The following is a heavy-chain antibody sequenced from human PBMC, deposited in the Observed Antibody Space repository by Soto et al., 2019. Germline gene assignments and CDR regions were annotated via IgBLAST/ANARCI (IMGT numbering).Heavy chain of an antibody. V-gene: IGHV4-38-2*02. Sequence: PXETLSPTCFVSGYSMSSGYDWAWGRQPPGKELEWIGSIYHSGKTYYKPSLRSRVTVSVDRSKNQFSMKLISVTAADTAVYYCARDKRVTMIGGWFDVWGQGTLVTVSS. CDR1: GYSMSSGYD. CDR3: ARDKRVTMIGGWFDV. CDR2: IYHSGKT. D-gene: IGHD2-15*01. J-gene: IGHJ5*02.